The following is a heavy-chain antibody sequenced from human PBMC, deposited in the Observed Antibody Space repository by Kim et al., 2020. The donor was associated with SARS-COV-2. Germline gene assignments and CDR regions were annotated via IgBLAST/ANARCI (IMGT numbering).Heavy chain of an antibody. D-gene: IGHD3-16*01. CDR2: ISYDGSNK. J-gene: IGHJ4*02. CDR3: AGPEGY. Sequence: GGSLRLSCAASGFTFSSYAMHWVRQAPGKGLEWVAVISYDGSNKYYADSVKGRFTISRDNSKNTLYLQMNSLRAEDTAVYWGAGPEGYWGQGTLVTVSS. V-gene: IGHV3-30*04. CDR1: GFTFSSYA.